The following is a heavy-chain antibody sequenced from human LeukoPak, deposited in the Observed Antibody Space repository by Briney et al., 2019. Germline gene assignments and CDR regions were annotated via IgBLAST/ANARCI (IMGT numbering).Heavy chain of an antibody. D-gene: IGHD2-15*01. J-gene: IGHJ4*02. CDR2: ISGRAAST. CDR1: GFTFGSYA. Sequence: PGRSLRLSCAASGFTFGSYAMTWVRQAPGKGLEWVSGISGRAASTYYADSVKGRFTISRDNSKNMLYPHMNSLRGEDTAIYYCAKALVVAVDASRAFDNWGQGTLVTVSS. V-gene: IGHV3-23*01. CDR3: AKALVVAVDASRAFDN.